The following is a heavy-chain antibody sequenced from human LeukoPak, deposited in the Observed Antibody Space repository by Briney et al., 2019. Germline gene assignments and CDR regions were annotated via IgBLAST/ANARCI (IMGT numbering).Heavy chain of an antibody. CDR3: ARARDYYDSSGYYGY. J-gene: IGHJ4*02. V-gene: IGHV3-11*01. CDR2: ISSSGSTI. Sequence: PGGSLRLSCAASGFTFSDYYMSWIRQAPGKGLEWVSYISSSGSTIYYADSVKGRFTISRDNAKNLLYLQMNSLRAEDTAVYYCARARDYYDSSGYYGYWGQGTLVTVSS. D-gene: IGHD3-22*01. CDR1: GFTFSDYY.